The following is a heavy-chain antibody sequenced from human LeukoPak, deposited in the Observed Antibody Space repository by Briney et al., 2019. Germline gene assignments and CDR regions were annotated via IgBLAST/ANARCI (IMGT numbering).Heavy chain of an antibody. D-gene: IGHD3-22*01. J-gene: IGHJ4*02. CDR3: VRDYYYDSSGYYGRRGFDY. CDR1: GFTFSLYE. CDR2: ISSSSSAI. V-gene: IGHV3-48*03. Sequence: GGSLRLSCAASGFTFSLYELNWARQAPGKGLEWVAYISSSSSAIYYEDSVKGRFTISRDNARTSLYLQMNSLRDEDTAVYYCVRDYYYDSSGYYGRRGFDYWGQGTLVTVSS.